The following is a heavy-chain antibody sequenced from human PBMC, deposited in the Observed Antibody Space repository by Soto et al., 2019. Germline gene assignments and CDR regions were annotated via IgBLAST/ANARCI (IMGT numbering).Heavy chain of an antibody. Sequence: ASVKVSCKASGYAFTSYGISWVRQAPGQGLEWMGWISAYNGNTNYAQKLQGRVTMTTDTSTGTAYMELRSLRSDDTAVYYCARYLWLGGLVYYDYWGQGTLVTVSS. J-gene: IGHJ4*02. CDR3: ARYLWLGGLVYYDY. CDR1: GYAFTSYG. CDR2: ISAYNGNT. V-gene: IGHV1-18*01. D-gene: IGHD3-10*01.